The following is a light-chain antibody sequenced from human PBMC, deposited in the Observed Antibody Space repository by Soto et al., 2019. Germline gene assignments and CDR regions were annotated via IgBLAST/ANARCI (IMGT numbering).Light chain of an antibody. CDR1: QGISSY. Sequence: NQLTQSPSSLSASVGDRVTITCRASQGISSYLAWYQQKPGKAPKLLIYAASTLQSGVPSRFSGSGSGTDFTLTISSLQPEDFATYYCQQLRTFGQGTKVEIK. CDR3: QQLRT. V-gene: IGKV1-9*01. CDR2: AAS. J-gene: IGKJ1*01.